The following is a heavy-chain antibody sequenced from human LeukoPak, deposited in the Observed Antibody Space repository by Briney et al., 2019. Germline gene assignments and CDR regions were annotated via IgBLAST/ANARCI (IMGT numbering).Heavy chain of an antibody. Sequence: SETLSLTCAVSGGSLSSGGYSWRWMRQPPGKGLVWIGYIYHSGSTYYNPSLKSRVTISVDRSKNQFSLKLSSVTAADTAVYYCARVGLGFWTLDYWGQGTLVTVSS. V-gene: IGHV4-30-2*01. J-gene: IGHJ4*02. CDR1: GGSLSSGGYS. CDR2: IYHSGST. D-gene: IGHD1-1*01. CDR3: ARVGLGFWTLDY.